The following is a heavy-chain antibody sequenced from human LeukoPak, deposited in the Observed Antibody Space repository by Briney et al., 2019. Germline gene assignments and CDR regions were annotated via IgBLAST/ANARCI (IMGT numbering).Heavy chain of an antibody. CDR1: GFTFSNYA. CDR3: AKGPTAAGTFRGDY. CDR2: ISGSGGST. J-gene: IGHJ4*02. D-gene: IGHD6-13*01. Sequence: GGSPRLSCAASGFTFSNYAMSWVRQAPGKGLEWVSTISGSGGSTYYADSVKGRFTISRENSKNTLYVQMNSLRAEDTAVYYCAKGPTAAGTFRGDYWGQGTLVTVSS. V-gene: IGHV3-23*01.